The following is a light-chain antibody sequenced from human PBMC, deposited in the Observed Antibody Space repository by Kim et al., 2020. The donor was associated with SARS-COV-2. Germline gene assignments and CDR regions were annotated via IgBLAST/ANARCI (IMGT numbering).Light chain of an antibody. Sequence: PHATPTSTGNTNTSATHEASWPQHPQGRPPTLLSYTTDRRPSAISQRFSASRSGNTASLTITGLQPEDEADYYCSAWDSSLNAWVFGGGTQLTVL. CDR2: TTD. CDR3: SAWDSSLNAWV. V-gene: IGLV10-54*01. CDR1: TNTSATHE. J-gene: IGLJ3*02.